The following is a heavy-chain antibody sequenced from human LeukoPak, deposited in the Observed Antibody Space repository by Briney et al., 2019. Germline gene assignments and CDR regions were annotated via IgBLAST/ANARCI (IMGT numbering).Heavy chain of an antibody. D-gene: IGHD6-19*01. Sequence: AGGSLRLSCVASGFTFSSYWMSWVRQAPGKGLEWVANIKQDGSAKYYVDSVKGRFAISRDNAKNSLYLQMNSLRAEDTAVCYCASPIAVASFDYWGQGTLVTVSS. CDR2: IKQDGSAK. CDR1: GFTFSSYW. V-gene: IGHV3-7*01. J-gene: IGHJ4*02. CDR3: ASPIAVASFDY.